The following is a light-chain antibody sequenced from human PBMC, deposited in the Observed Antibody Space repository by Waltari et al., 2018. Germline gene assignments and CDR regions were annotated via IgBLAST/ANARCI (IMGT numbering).Light chain of an antibody. J-gene: IGKJ4*01. CDR2: DAS. V-gene: IGKV3-15*01. CDR3: QQYHNWPPLT. Sequence: EVVMTQSPATPSGSPGERAILSCRASQDVTTNLAWYQQKPGQALRVLIYDASTRATGIPARFSGSGSGAEFTLTISSLQSEDSAVYYCQQYHNWPPLTFGGGTNVEIK. CDR1: QDVTTN.